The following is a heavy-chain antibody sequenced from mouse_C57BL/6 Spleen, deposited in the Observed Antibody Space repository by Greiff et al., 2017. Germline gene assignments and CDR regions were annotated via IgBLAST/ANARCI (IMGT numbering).Heavy chain of an antibody. J-gene: IGHJ1*03. Sequence: EVKLQESVPGLANPSQSLSPTSPVTAYSTPSGYYWNWFRQFPGNKLEWMGYISYDGSNNYNPSLKNRISITRDTSKNQFFLKLNSVTTEDTATYYCARANYYGSSYDWYFDVWGTGATVTVSS. CDR2: ISYDGSN. D-gene: IGHD1-1*01. CDR1: AYSTPSGYY. CDR3: ARANYYGSSYDWYFDV. V-gene: IGHV3-6*01.